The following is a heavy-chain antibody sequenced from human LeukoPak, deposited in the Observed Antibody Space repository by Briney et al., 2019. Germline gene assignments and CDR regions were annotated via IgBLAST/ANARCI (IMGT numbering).Heavy chain of an antibody. CDR1: GGTFSSYT. CDR2: IIPILGIA. V-gene: IGHV1-69*02. CDR3: ARGSRTRGTMVRGVGYGMDV. D-gene: IGHD3-10*01. J-gene: IGHJ6*02. Sequence: SVKVSCKASGGTFSSYTISWVRQAPGQGLEWMGRIIPILGIANYAQKFQGRVTMTRNTSISTAYMELSSLRSEDTAVYYCARGSRTRGTMVRGVGYGMDVWGQGTTVTVSS.